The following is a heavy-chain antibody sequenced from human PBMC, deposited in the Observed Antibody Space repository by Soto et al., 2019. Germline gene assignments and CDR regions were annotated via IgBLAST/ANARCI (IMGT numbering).Heavy chain of an antibody. CDR1: GFTFSNAW. CDR3: TTGATGTRWQQLVPVGY. J-gene: IGHJ4*02. CDR2: IKSKTDGGTT. D-gene: IGHD6-13*01. Sequence: EVQLVESGGGLVKPGGSLRLSCAASGFTFSNAWMNWVRQAPGKGLEWVGRIKSKTDGGTTDYAAPVKGRFTISRDDSKNTLYLQMNSLKTEDTAVYYCTTGATGTRWQQLVPVGYWGQGTLVTVSS. V-gene: IGHV3-15*07.